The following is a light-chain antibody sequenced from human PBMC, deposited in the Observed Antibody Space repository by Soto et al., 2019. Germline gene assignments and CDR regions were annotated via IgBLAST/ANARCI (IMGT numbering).Light chain of an antibody. CDR1: SGHSRYA. CDR3: QTWGSGIWV. J-gene: IGLJ3*02. Sequence: QAVVTQSPSASASLGASVKLTCTLSSGHSRYAIAWHQQQPEKGPRYLMKLNNDGSHNKGDGIPDRFSGSSSGAERYLTISSLQSEDEADYYCQTWGSGIWVFGGGTKLTVL. V-gene: IGLV4-69*01. CDR2: LNNDGSH.